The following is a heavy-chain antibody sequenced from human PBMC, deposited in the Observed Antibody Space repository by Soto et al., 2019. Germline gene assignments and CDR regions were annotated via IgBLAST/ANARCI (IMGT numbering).Heavy chain of an antibody. CDR2: ISYDGSNK. CDR1: GFTFSSYG. V-gene: IGHV3-30*18. Sequence: PGGSLRLSCAASGFTFSSYGMHWVRQAPGKGLEWVAVISYDGSNKYYADSVKGRFTISRDNSKNTLYLQMNSLRAEDTAVYYCAKDRVLGSSSWLYYYYDGMDLWGQGTTVTVSS. CDR3: AKDRVLGSSSWLYYYYDGMDL. D-gene: IGHD6-13*01. J-gene: IGHJ6*02.